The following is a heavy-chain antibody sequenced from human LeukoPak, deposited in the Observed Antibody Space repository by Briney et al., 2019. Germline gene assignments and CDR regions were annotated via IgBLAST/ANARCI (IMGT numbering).Heavy chain of an antibody. J-gene: IGHJ4*02. D-gene: IGHD2-21*02. CDR3: AACYRGGGDCYYSNVFDY. V-gene: IGHV1-58*02. Sequence: SVKVSCKASGYTFTSYAMHWVRQAPGQRLEWIGWIVVGSGNTNYAQKFQERVTITRDMSTSTAYMELSSLRSEDTAVYYCAACYRGGGDCYYSNVFDYWGQGTLVTVSS. CDR2: IVVGSGNT. CDR1: GYTFTSYA.